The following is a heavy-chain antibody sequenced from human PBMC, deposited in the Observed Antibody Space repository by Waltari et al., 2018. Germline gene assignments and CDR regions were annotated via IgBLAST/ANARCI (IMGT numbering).Heavy chain of an antibody. CDR1: GDSISSSRDY. Sequence: QLQESGPGLVKPSETLSLSCSVSGDSISSSRDYWGWIRQPPGKGLEWIGSISYSGSTNYNPSLQSRVTISVDTSKNQFSLKLSSVTAADTAIYYCARRQSSWLSYYSNSTTYPYFDYWGQGTLVTVSS. D-gene: IGHD2-2*01. V-gene: IGHV4-39*01. CDR2: ISYSGST. CDR3: ARRQSSWLSYYSNSTTYPYFDY. J-gene: IGHJ4*02.